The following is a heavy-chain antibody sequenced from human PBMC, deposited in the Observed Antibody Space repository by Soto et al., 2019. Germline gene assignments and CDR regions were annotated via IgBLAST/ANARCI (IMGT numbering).Heavy chain of an antibody. CDR3: ARAPTRNWFDP. CDR2: IYYSGST. Sequence: RQHPGKGLDWIGYIYYSGSTYYNPSLKSRVTISVDTSKNQFSLKLSSVTAADTAVYYCARAPTRNWFDPWGQGTLVTVSS. D-gene: IGHD4-17*01. V-gene: IGHV4-31*02. J-gene: IGHJ5*02.